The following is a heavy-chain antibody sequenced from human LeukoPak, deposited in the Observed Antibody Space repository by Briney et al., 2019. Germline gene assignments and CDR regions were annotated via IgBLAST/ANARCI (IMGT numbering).Heavy chain of an antibody. CDR2: IYPDDSDT. D-gene: IGHD2-8*01. J-gene: IGHJ6*03. V-gene: IGHV5-51*01. Sequence: GEPLKISCKGSGYSFTSYWIGWVRQMHGKGLEWMGIIYPDDSDTKYSPSFQGQVTISADKSISTAYLQWSSLKASDTAMYYCARLAFCTNAVCFSNYYYSMDVWGRGTTVTVSS. CDR1: GYSFTSYW. CDR3: ARLAFCTNAVCFSNYYYSMDV.